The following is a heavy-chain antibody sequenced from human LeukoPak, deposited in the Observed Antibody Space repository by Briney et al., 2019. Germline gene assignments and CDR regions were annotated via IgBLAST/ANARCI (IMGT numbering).Heavy chain of an antibody. CDR1: GFTFSSYS. J-gene: IGHJ4*02. V-gene: IGHV3-21*01. D-gene: IGHD5-12*01. CDR3: ARAGSHRNSGYDY. CDR2: ISSSSSYI. Sequence: GGSLRLSCAASGFTFSSYSMNWVRQAPGKRLEWVSSISSSSSYIYYADSVKGRFTISRDNAKNSLYLQMNSLRAEDTAVYYCARAGSHRNSGYDYWGQGALVTVSS.